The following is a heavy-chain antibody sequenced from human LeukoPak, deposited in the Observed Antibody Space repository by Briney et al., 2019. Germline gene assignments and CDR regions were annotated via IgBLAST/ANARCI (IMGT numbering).Heavy chain of an antibody. J-gene: IGHJ1*01. CDR3: ADRGYGYGFQH. V-gene: IGHV3-48*01. D-gene: IGHD5-18*01. CDR2: ISSSSSTI. Sequence: GGSLRLSCAASGFTFSSYSMNWVRQAPGKGLEWVSYISSSSSTIYYADSVKGRFTISRDNAKNSLYLQMNSLRAEDTTVYYCADRGYGYGFQHWGQGTLVTVSS. CDR1: GFTFSSYS.